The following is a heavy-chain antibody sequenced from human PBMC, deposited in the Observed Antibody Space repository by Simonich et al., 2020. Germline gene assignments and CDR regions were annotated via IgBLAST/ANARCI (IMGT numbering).Heavy chain of an antibody. Sequence: EVQLVQSGAEVKKPGESLKISCKGSGYSFTRYWIGWVRQMPGKCLEWMGIIYPGDSDTRYSPAVQGQVTIAADKSSSTAYMQWSSLKASDTAMYYCARQLNDFDIWGQGTMVTVSS. D-gene: IGHD1-1*01. J-gene: IGHJ3*02. CDR1: GYSFTRYW. V-gene: IGHV5-51*01. CDR3: ARQLNDFDI. CDR2: IYPGDSDT.